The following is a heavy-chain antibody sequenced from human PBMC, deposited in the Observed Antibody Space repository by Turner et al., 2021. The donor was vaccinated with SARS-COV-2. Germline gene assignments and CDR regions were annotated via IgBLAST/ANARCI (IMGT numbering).Heavy chain of an antibody. J-gene: IGHJ4*02. D-gene: IGHD2-15*01. Sequence: EEQLVESGGGLVQPGGSRRLSCTASGFTFSNWMHWVRQAPGKGLEWVANIKQDGSEKYFVDSVKGRFTISRDNAKNSLYLQMNSLRAEDTAVYYCARDPNSGASLWGQGILVTVSS. CDR1: GFTFSNW. V-gene: IGHV3-7*04. CDR3: ARDPNSGASL. CDR2: IKQDGSEK.